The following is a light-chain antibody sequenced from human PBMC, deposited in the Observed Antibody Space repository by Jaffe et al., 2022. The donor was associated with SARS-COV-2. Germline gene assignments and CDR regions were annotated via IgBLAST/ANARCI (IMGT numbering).Light chain of an antibody. Sequence: DIQLTQSPSTLSASVGDRVTITCRASQRIGSLLAWYQHKPGRPPKLLIYMAASLQSGVPSRFSGSASGTEFTLTISSLQPDDFATYYCHHYNSYSGTFGQGTKVEIK. CDR3: HHYNSYSGT. V-gene: IGKV1-5*03. J-gene: IGKJ1*01. CDR2: MAA. CDR1: QRIGSL.